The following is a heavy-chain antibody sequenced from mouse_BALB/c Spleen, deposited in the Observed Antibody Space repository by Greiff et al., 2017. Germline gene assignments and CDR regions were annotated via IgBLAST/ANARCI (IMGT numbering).Heavy chain of an antibody. CDR1: GFTFSSYA. V-gene: IGHV5-6-5*01. Sequence: EVQGVESGGGLVKPGGSLKLSCAASGFTFSSYAMSWVRQTPEKRLEWVASISSGGSTYYPDSVKGRFTISRDNARNILYLQMSSLRSEDTAMYYCARGGGITYWYFDVWGAGTTVTVSS. D-gene: IGHD2-4*01. CDR3: ARGGGITYWYFDV. CDR2: ISSGGST. J-gene: IGHJ1*01.